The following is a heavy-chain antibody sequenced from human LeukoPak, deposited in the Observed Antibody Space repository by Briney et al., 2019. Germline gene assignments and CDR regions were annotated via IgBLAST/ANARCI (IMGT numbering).Heavy chain of an antibody. J-gene: IGHJ5*02. CDR1: GGSISSYY. V-gene: IGHV4-59*12. CDR2: IYYSGST. Sequence: PSETLSLTCTVSGGSISSYYWSWIRQPPGKGLEWIGYIYYSGSTYYNPSLESRVTMSLDTSKNQFSLKLSSVTAADTAVYYCARGENGYVWGSFRAWGQGTLVTVSS. D-gene: IGHD3-16*02. CDR3: ARGENGYVWGSFRA.